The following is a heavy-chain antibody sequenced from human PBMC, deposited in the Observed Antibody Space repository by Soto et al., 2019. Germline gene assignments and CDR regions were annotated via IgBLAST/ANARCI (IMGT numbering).Heavy chain of an antibody. Sequence: QVQLVQSGAEVKKPGASVMVSCKASGYTFTSYGISWVRQAPGQGLELMGWISAYNGNTNYAQKLQGRVTMTTDTSTSPAYRELRSLRSDDTAVYYCARDRGYNWNYGWFDPWGQGTLVTVSS. V-gene: IGHV1-18*01. J-gene: IGHJ5*02. CDR1: GYTFTSYG. CDR3: ARDRGYNWNYGWFDP. D-gene: IGHD1-7*01. CDR2: ISAYNGNT.